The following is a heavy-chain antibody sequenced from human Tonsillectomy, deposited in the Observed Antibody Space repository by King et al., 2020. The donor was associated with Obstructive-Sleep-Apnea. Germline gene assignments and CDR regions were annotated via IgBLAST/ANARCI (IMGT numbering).Heavy chain of an antibody. J-gene: IGHJ4*02. CDR3: ASSSGYYSDFDY. CDR2: IYYSGST. V-gene: IGHV4-59*08. Sequence: VQLQESGPGLVKPSETLSLTCTVSGGSISSYYWSWIRQPPGKGLEWIGYIYYSGSTNCNPSLKSRVTISVDTSKNQFSLKLSSVTAADTAVYYCASSSGYYSDFDYWGQGTLVTVSS. CDR1: GGSISSYY. D-gene: IGHD3-22*01.